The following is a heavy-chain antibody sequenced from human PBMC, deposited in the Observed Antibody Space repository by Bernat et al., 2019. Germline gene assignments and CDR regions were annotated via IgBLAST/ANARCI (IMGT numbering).Heavy chain of an antibody. CDR3: AREVAKDIVVVVGATGLDY. D-gene: IGHD2-15*01. CDR2: ISSSSSHK. CDR1: GFTLSDYN. Sequence: EVQLVESGGGLVQPGGSLRLSCAASGFTLSDYNMNWVRQAPGKGLEWVSSISSSSSHKYYADSVKGRFTISRDNAKNSLYLQMNSLRAEDTAVYHCAREVAKDIVVVVGATGLDYWGQGTLVTVSS. J-gene: IGHJ4*02. V-gene: IGHV3-21*02.